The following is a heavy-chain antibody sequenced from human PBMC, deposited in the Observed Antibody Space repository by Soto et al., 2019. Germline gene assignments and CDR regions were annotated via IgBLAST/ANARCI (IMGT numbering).Heavy chain of an antibody. CDR2: ITASGTTK. J-gene: IGHJ5*02. CDR3: ARHGGTFDP. D-gene: IGHD1-7*01. Sequence: QVQLVESGGGLVKPGGSLRLSCTASGFAISAYDMTWIRQAPGKGLEWVSYITASGTTKDYADSVKGRFTISRDTANNSLFLQMNSLRGDDTAIYYCARHGGTFDPWGQGTLVTVSS. V-gene: IGHV3-11*01. CDR1: GFAISAYD.